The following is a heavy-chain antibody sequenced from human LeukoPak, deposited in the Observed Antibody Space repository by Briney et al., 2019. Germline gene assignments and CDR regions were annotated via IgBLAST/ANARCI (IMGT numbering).Heavy chain of an antibody. CDR1: EFTFSGYA. CDR2: ISGSGGST. J-gene: IGHJ6*03. Sequence: GGSLRLSCVASEFTFSGYAMSWVRQVPGKGLEWVSVISGSGGSTYYADSVKGRFTISRDNSKNTLYLQINGLRAEDTAVYYCAKDRQGFGFGEQLDYYYMDVWGKGTTVTVSS. V-gene: IGHV3-23*01. CDR3: AKDRQGFGFGEQLDYYYMDV. D-gene: IGHD3-10*01.